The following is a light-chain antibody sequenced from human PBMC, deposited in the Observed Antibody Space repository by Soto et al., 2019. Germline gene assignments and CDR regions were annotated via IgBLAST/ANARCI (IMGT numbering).Light chain of an antibody. V-gene: IGLV2-14*01. CDR1: SSDVGGYNY. CDR3: SSYTSSSTVVV. CDR2: EVS. Sequence: QSVLTQPASVSGSPGQSITISCTGTSSDVGGYNYVSWYQQHPGKAPKLMIYEVSNRPSGVSNRFSGSKSGNTASLTISGLQAEDEADHYCSSYTSSSTVVVFGGGTKLTVL. J-gene: IGLJ2*01.